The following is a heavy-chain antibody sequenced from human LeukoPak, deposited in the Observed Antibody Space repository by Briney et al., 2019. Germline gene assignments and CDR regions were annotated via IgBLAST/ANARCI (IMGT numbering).Heavy chain of an antibody. V-gene: IGHV3-21*01. CDR3: ARDRRGVTGIRDFDY. CDR2: ITSSSTYK. CDR1: GFTFSDYS. Sequence: PGGSLRLSCAASGFTFSDYSMNWVRRAPGKGLEWVSSITSSSTYKYYADSVEGRFTISRDNAKSSLYLQMNSLRVDDTAIYYCARDRRGVTGIRDFDYWGQGTRVTVSS. D-gene: IGHD2-21*02. J-gene: IGHJ4*02.